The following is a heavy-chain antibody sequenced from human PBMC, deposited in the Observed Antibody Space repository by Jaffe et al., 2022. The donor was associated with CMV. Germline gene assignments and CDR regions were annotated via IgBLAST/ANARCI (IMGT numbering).Heavy chain of an antibody. J-gene: IGHJ6*03. D-gene: IGHD1-26*01. CDR2: ITWDGGET. CDR3: AKDTAGTASTMGYYYYYYMDV. V-gene: IGHV3-43*01. Sequence: EVQLVESGGAVVQPGGSLRLSCGASGFSFDDYTMHWVRQAPGKGLEWVSLITWDGGETSYADSVKGRFTISRDNSKNSLYLQMNSLGTEDNGLYYCAKDTAGTASTMGYYYYYYMDVWGKGTTVSVSS. CDR1: GFSFDDYT.